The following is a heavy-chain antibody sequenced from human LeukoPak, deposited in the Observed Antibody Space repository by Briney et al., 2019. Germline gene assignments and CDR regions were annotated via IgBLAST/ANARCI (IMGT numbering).Heavy chain of an antibody. J-gene: IGHJ4*02. CDR3: ARDLGHMVMYY. D-gene: IGHD5-18*01. V-gene: IGHV4-34*01. CDR1: GGSFSGYY. CDR2: INHSGST. Sequence: SETLSLTCAVYGGSFSGYYWSWIRQPPGKGLEWIGEINHSGSTNYNPSLKSRVTISVDTSKNQFSLKLSSVTAADTAVYYCARDLGHMVMYYWGQGTLVTVSS.